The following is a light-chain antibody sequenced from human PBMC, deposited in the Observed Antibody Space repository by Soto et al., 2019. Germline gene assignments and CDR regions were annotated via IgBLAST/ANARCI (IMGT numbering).Light chain of an antibody. V-gene: IGLV2-8*01. CDR1: SSDVGGYNY. Sequence: QSVLTQPPSASGSPGQSVTISCTGTSSDVGGYNYVSWYQQHPGKAPKLMIYEVSKRPSGVPDRFSGSKSGNTASLTVSGLHADDEAYYYCSSDAGINNVVFGGGTKLTVL. CDR2: EVS. J-gene: IGLJ3*02. CDR3: SSDAGINNVV.